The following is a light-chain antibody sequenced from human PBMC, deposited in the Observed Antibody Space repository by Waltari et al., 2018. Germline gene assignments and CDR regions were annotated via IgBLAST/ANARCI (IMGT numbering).Light chain of an antibody. CDR1: NGDIGNYNY. Sequence: QSALPQPASVSGSPGQSITTPCTGTNGDIGNYNYVSWYQQPPGKAPKLMIYDVNNRPSGVSSRFSGSKSGNTASLTISGLQAEDEADYYCCSFTRTSTWVFGGGTKLTVL. V-gene: IGLV2-14*03. J-gene: IGLJ3*02. CDR2: DVN. CDR3: CSFTRTSTWV.